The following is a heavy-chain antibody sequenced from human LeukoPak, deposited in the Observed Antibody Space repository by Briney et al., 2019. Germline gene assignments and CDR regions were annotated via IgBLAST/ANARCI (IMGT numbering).Heavy chain of an antibody. Sequence: GESLKISCKESGYNFANGWLGWVRQVPGKGLEWMGIMYFGDSDTTDADIRYSPSFQGQVTISVDKSISTTYLQWGSLKASDTAIYYCARVCRKQHQVLCLDDWGQGTLVIVSS. CDR3: ARVCRKQHQVLCLDD. V-gene: IGHV5-51*01. J-gene: IGHJ4*02. D-gene: IGHD6-13*01. CDR2: MYFGDSDTTDADI. CDR1: GYNFANGW.